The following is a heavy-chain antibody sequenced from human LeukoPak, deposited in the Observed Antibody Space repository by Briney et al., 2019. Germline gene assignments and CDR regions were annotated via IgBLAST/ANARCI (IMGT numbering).Heavy chain of an antibody. CDR3: ARGEGSYYYDGSGYYIPNWYFDL. CDR2: IYYSGST. D-gene: IGHD3-22*01. J-gene: IGHJ2*01. Sequence: PSETLSLTCTVSGGSISSYYWSWIRQPPGKGLEWIGYIYYSGSTNYNPSLKSRVTISVDTSKTQFSLKLSSVTAADTAVYYCARGEGSYYYDGSGYYIPNWYFDLWGRGTLVTVSS. V-gene: IGHV4-59*01. CDR1: GGSISSYY.